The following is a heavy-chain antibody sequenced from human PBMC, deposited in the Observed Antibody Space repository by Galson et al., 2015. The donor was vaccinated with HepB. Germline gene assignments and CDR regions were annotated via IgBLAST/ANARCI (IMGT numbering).Heavy chain of an antibody. Sequence: SLRLSFAASGVTFSSYAMSWVRQAAGKGLEWGSAVSGSGGSTYYADSVKGRFTISRDNSKNTLYLQMNSLRAEDTAVYYCAKYYYDSSGYRRAEYFQHWGQGTLVTVSS. CDR3: AKYYYDSSGYRRAEYFQH. D-gene: IGHD3-22*01. CDR2: VSGSGGST. J-gene: IGHJ1*01. V-gene: IGHV3-23*01. CDR1: GVTFSSYA.